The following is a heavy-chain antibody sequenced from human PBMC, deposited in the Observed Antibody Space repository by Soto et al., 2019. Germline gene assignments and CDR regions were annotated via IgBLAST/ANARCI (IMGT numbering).Heavy chain of an antibody. V-gene: IGHV4-4*09. CDR2: HHSDST. J-gene: IGHJ4*02. D-gene: IGHD3-16*01. CDR3: ATYTVGEGGRGY. CDR1: GGSMRGQH. Sequence: QVQLQESGPGLVKPSETLSLTCTVSGGSMRGQHWSWIRQPPGKGLAWIGHHSDSTNYNPSLKSRITISTDTSKNQFSLKLSSVTGADTAVYYCATYTVGEGGRGYWGQGTLVTVSS.